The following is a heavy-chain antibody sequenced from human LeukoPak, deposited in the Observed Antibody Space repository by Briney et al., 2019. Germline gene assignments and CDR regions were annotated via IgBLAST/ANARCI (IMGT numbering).Heavy chain of an antibody. CDR3: AKDYGGNSDAFDI. D-gene: IGHD4-23*01. CDR1: GFTFSNHA. Sequence: GGSLRLSCAASGFTFSNHAMTWVRQAPGKGLEWVSSISGSGTSTYYADSVKGRFTISRDNSKNTLYLQMNSLRAEDTALYSCAKDYGGNSDAFDIWGQGTVVTVSS. CDR2: ISGSGTST. V-gene: IGHV3-23*01. J-gene: IGHJ3*02.